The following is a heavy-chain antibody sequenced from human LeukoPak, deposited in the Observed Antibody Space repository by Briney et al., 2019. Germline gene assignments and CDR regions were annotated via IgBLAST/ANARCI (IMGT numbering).Heavy chain of an antibody. D-gene: IGHD3-10*01. V-gene: IGHV3-23*01. Sequence: GGSLRLSCAVSGFTFSSYAMRWVRQAPGKGLEWVSAVTGGGESTYYADSVKGRFTISRDNSKNTLYLQMNSLRAEDTAVYYYAKGSGSGSPYYLDYWGQGTLVTVSS. CDR2: VTGGGEST. J-gene: IGHJ4*02. CDR3: AKGSGSGSPYYLDY. CDR1: GFTFSSYA.